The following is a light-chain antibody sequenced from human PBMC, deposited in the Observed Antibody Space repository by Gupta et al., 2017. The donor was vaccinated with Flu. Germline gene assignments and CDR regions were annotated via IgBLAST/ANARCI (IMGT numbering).Light chain of an antibody. V-gene: IGLV2-14*01. CDR2: EVS. CDR3: GAYTSSSTLV. J-gene: IGLJ3*02. CDR1: SSDVGGYNY. Sequence: QSALTQPVSVSGSTGQSITISCTGTSSDVGGYNYVYWYQQHPTNAPKLMIYEVSNRPAGVSNRFSGSKTGNTASLTIFEHEAEDDADYYCGAYTSSSTLVFGGGTKLTVL.